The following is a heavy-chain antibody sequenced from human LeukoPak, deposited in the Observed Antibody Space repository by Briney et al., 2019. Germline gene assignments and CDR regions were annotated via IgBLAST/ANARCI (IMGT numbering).Heavy chain of an antibody. CDR2: ISGSGGST. CDR3: AKDLSGRYYVADY. Sequence: PGGSLRLSCAASGFTFSDYYMSWIRQAPGKGLEWVSAISGSGGSTYYADSVKGRFTISRDNSKNTLYLQMNSLRAEDTAVYYCAKDLSGRYYVADYWGQGTLVTVSS. D-gene: IGHD1-26*01. V-gene: IGHV3-23*01. J-gene: IGHJ4*02. CDR1: GFTFSDYY.